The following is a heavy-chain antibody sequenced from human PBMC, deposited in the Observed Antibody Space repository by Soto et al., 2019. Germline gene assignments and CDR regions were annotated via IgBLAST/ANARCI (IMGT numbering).Heavy chain of an antibody. D-gene: IGHD3-10*01. V-gene: IGHV4-59*01. CDR3: ARGRVTMVRGVLDY. CDR1: VGSISSYY. CDR2: IYYSGST. Sequence: VGSISSYYWSWIRQPPGKGLEWIGYIYYSGSTNYNPSLKSRVTISVDTSKNQFSLKLSSVTAADTAVYYCARGRVTMVRGVLDYWDQGTLVTVSS. J-gene: IGHJ4*02.